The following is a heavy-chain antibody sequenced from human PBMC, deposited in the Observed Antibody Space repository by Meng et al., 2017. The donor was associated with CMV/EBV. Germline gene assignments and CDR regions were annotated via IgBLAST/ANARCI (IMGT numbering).Heavy chain of an antibody. J-gene: IGHJ4*02. CDR2: IIPIFGTA. CDR3: AREGAAASFDY. CDR1: GGTFSSYA. V-gene: IGHV1-69*05. Sequence: SYKASGGTFSSYAISWVRQAPGQGLEWMGGIIPIFGTANYAQKFQGRVTITTDESTSTAYMELSSLRSEDTAVYYCAREGAAASFDYWGQGTLVTVSS. D-gene: IGHD6-13*01.